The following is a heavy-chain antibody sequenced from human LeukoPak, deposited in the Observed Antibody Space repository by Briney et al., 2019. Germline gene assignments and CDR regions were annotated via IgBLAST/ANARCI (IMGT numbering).Heavy chain of an antibody. J-gene: IGHJ4*02. CDR3: AKNRGGSYYSGSDY. D-gene: IGHD1-26*01. CDR2: VRGSDAGT. V-gene: IGHV3-23*01. CDR1: GFTFSSYA. Sequence: GGSLRLSCTASGFTFSSYAMNWVRQAPGKGLEWVSAVRGSDAGTSYADSVKGRFTISRDNSKNTLYLQMNSLRAEDTAVYYCAKNRGGSYYSGSDYWGQGTLVTVSS.